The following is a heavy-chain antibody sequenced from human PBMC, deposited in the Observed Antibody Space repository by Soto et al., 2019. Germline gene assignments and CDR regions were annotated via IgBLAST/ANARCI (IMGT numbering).Heavy chain of an antibody. V-gene: IGHV3-30-3*01. D-gene: IGHD2-2*01. Sequence: GGSLRLSCAASGFTFSSYAMHWVRQAPGKGLEWVAVISYDGSNKYYADSVKGRFTISRDNSKNTLYLQMNSLRAEDTAVYYCARDPHYQLLPRENDYWGQGTLVTVSS. CDR3: ARDPHYQLLPRENDY. CDR1: GFTFSSYA. CDR2: ISYDGSNK. J-gene: IGHJ4*02.